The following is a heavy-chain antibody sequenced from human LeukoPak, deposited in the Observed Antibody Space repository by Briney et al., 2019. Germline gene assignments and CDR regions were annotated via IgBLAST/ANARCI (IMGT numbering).Heavy chain of an antibody. D-gene: IGHD2-2*01. J-gene: IGHJ4*02. CDR3: ARHVSRQYDY. Sequence: PSETLSLTCTVSGGSISSSSYYWGWIRQPPGKGLEWIGSIYYSGSTYYNPSLKSRVTISVDTSKNQFSLKLSSVTAADTAVYYCARHVSRQYDYWGQGTLVTVSS. CDR2: IYYSGST. V-gene: IGHV4-39*01. CDR1: GGSISSSSYY.